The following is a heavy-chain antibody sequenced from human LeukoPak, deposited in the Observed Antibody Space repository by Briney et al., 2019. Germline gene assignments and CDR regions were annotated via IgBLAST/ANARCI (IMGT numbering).Heavy chain of an antibody. CDR3: ALSVPWFDP. CDR2: ISWNSGSI. D-gene: IGHD2-2*01. Sequence: GRSLRLSCAASGFTFDDYAMHWVRQAPGKGLEWVSGISWNSGSIGYADSVKGRFTISRDSAKNSLYLQMNSLRAEDTALYYCALSVPWFDPWGQGTLVTVSS. J-gene: IGHJ5*02. CDR1: GFTFDDYA. V-gene: IGHV3-9*01.